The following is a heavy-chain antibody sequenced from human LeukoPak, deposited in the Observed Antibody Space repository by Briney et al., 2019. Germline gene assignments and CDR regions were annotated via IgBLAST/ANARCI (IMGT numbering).Heavy chain of an antibody. CDR3: AKFKGHYYYDSSGYCDN. J-gene: IGHJ4*02. V-gene: IGHV1-18*01. CDR1: GYTFTSYG. D-gene: IGHD3-22*01. CDR2: ISAYNGNT. Sequence: ASVKVSCKASGYTFTSYGISWVRQAPGQGLEWMGWISAYNGNTNYAQKLQGRVTMTTDTSTSTAYMELRSLRSDDTAVFYCAKFKGHYYYDSSGYCDNWGQGTLVTVSS.